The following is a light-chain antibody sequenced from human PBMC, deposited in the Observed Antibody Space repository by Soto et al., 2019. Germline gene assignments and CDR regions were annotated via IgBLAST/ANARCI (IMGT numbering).Light chain of an antibody. CDR3: QQYGSSPPT. CDR2: GAS. J-gene: IGKJ5*01. CDR1: QSVSSSY. Sequence: EIVLTQSPGTLSVSPGERATLSCRAGQSVSSSYLAWYQQKPGQAPRLLIYGASSRATGIPDRFSGSGSGTDFTLTISRLEPEDFAVYYCQQYGSSPPTFGQGTLLEVK. V-gene: IGKV3-20*01.